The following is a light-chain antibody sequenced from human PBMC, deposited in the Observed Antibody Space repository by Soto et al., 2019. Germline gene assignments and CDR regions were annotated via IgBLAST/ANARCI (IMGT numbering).Light chain of an antibody. CDR3: QQSYSNLLS. J-gene: IGKJ4*01. CDR2: AAS. V-gene: IGKV1-39*01. CDR1: QTISSY. Sequence: DIQMTQSPSSLSASAGDRVTITCRASQTISSYLNWYQQKPGKAPKLLIYAASSLQSGVPLRFSGSGSGTDFTLTISSLEPEDFETYYCQQSYSNLLSLGGGTKVDIK.